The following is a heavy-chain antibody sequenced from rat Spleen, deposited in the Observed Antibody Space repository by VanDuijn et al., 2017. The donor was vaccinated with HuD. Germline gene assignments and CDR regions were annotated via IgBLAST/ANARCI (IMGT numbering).Heavy chain of an antibody. CDR2: ITNTGGST. V-gene: IGHV5-31*01. J-gene: IGHJ2*01. Sequence: EVQLVESGGGLVQPGRSMKLSCAASGFTFNNYWMTWIRQAPGKGLEWVASITNTGGSTYYPDSVKGRFTISRDNAKSTLYLQMNSLRSEDTATYYCTRHLWVALDYWGQGVMVTVSS. CDR3: TRHLWVALDY. CDR1: GFTFNNYW. D-gene: IGHD1-7*01.